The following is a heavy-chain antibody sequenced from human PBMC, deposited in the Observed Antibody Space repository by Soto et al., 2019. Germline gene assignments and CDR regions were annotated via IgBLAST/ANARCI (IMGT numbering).Heavy chain of an antibody. CDR2: ISYDGSNK. CDR1: GFTFSSYG. CDR3: AKSNYDVWSGYPTTYYFDY. D-gene: IGHD3-3*01. Sequence: GGSLRLSCAASGFTFSSYGMHWVRQAPGKGLEWVAVISYDGSNKYYADSVKGRFTISRDNSKNTLYLQMNSLRAEDTAVYYCAKSNYDVWSGYPTTYYFDYWGQGTLVTVSS. J-gene: IGHJ4*02. V-gene: IGHV3-30*18.